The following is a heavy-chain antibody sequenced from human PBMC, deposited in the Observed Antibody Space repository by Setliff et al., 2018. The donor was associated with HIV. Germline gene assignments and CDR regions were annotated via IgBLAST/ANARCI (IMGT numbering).Heavy chain of an antibody. CDR1: GASITSHY. CDR3: AKGAGFFVDYTFDY. J-gene: IGHJ4*02. D-gene: IGHD4-4*01. V-gene: IGHV4-59*11. Sequence: NPSETLSLTCTVSGASITSHYWSWIRQSPGRALEWIGDNYSTGSTNYNPSLQSRVSISMDASKNKFSRKVTSVISADSAVYYCAKGAGFFVDYTFDYWGQGNLVTVSS. CDR2: NYSTGST.